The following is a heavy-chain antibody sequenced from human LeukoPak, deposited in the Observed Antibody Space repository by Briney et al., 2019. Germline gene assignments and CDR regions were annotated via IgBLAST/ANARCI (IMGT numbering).Heavy chain of an antibody. CDR3: ARTAARRFDY. Sequence: GSVKVSCKASGYTFSSYGISWVRQAPGQGLEWMGWITSYNGNTKYAQQLQGRVTMTRDTSTSTVYMELSSLRSDDTAVYYCARTAARRFDYWGQGTLVTVSS. V-gene: IGHV1-18*01. J-gene: IGHJ4*02. CDR2: ITSYNGNT. D-gene: IGHD6-6*01. CDR1: GYTFSSYG.